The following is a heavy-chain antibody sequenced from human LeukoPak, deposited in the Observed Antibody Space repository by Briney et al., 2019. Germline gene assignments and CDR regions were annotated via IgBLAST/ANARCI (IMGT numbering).Heavy chain of an antibody. Sequence: WASVNVSCKASGYTFTNYGISWVRQAPGQGLEWMSWISANNGEIRYAQNFQGRVTMTTDTSTTTAYMELRSLRSDDTAVYYCASQIQLWLPDDYWGQGTLVTVSS. CDR3: ASQIQLWLPDDY. CDR2: ISANNGEI. V-gene: IGHV1-18*04. CDR1: GYTFTNYG. D-gene: IGHD5-18*01. J-gene: IGHJ4*02.